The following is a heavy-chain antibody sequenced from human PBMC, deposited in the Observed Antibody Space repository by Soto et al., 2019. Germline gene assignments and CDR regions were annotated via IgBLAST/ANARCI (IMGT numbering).Heavy chain of an antibody. D-gene: IGHD3-10*01. CDR1: GYTFTSYG. CDR2: ISAYNGNT. CDR3: ARDAHYYGSGSYYGPDYYYYMVV. J-gene: IGHJ6*03. V-gene: IGHV1-18*01. Sequence: QVQLVQSGAEVKKPGASVKVSCKASGYTFTSYGISWVRQAPGQGREWMGWISAYNGNTNYAQKLKGRVTMTTGTCTISGGMELRSLRSEDTAVYYCARDAHYYGSGSYYGPDYYYYMVVWCKGTTVTVS.